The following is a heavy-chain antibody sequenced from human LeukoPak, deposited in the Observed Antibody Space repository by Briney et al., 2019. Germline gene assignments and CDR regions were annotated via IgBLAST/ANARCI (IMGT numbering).Heavy chain of an antibody. Sequence: GRSLRLSCAAAARTVGGYWRSWGRQAPVKRMEWVANIKQDGSDKNYLDSVKGRFTVSRDNAKNSLYLQRDSLRAEDTAVYYCVRGGGSFDSWGQGTLVTVSS. V-gene: IGHV3-7*04. CDR2: IKQDGSDK. J-gene: IGHJ4*02. CDR1: ARTVGGYW. CDR3: VRGGGSFDS. D-gene: IGHD3-16*01.